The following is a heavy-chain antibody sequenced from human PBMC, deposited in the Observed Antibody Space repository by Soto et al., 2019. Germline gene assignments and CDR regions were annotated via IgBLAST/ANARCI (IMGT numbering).Heavy chain of an antibody. CDR3: TTDSITPLNYYDSSGYDY. CDR1: GFTFSNAW. CDR2: IKSKTDGGTT. Sequence: GGSLRLSCAASGFTFSNAWMSWVRQAPGKGLEWVGRIKSKTDGGTTDYAAPVKGRFTISRDDSKNTLYLQMNSLKTEDTAVYYCTTDSITPLNYYDSSGYDYWGQGTLVTVSS. J-gene: IGHJ4*02. D-gene: IGHD3-22*01. V-gene: IGHV3-15*01.